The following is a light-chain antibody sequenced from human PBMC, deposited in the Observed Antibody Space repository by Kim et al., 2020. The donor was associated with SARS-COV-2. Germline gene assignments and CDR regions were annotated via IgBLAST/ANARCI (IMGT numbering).Light chain of an antibody. Sequence: SPGERAPLSCRASQTLPHSYLAWYQQKPGQAPRLLIYSISTRATGIPDRFSGSGSGTDFTLTVASLHSEDFAVYYCQQHGNWPITFGQGTRLEIK. J-gene: IGKJ5*01. V-gene: IGKV3D-20*02. CDR1: QTLPHSY. CDR2: SIS. CDR3: QQHGNWPIT.